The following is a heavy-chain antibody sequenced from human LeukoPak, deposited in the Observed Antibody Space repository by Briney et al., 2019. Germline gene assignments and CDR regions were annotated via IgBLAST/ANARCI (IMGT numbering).Heavy chain of an antibody. J-gene: IGHJ4*02. Sequence: GGSLRLSCAASGFTFSSYGMSWVRQAPGKGLEWVANIKQDGSERYYVDSVKGRFTISRDNAKNSLNLQMNSLRAEDTAIYYCARDKIVGATYFDYWGQGTLVTVSS. V-gene: IGHV3-7*01. CDR1: GFTFSSYG. CDR2: IKQDGSER. CDR3: ARDKIVGATYFDY. D-gene: IGHD1-26*01.